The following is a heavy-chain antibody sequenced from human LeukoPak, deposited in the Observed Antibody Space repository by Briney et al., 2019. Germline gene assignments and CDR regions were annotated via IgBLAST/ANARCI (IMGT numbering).Heavy chain of an antibody. CDR2: ISGSGGST. J-gene: IGHJ4*02. Sequence: QSGGSLRLSCAASGFTFHSHSMNWVRQAPGKGLEWVSAISGSGGSTYYAGSVKGRFTISRDNSKNTLYLQMNSLRAEDTAVYYCAKDHKYCSGGSCYAGVEQNWGQGTLVTVSS. CDR1: GFTFHSHS. CDR3: AKDHKYCSGGSCYAGVEQN. V-gene: IGHV3-23*01. D-gene: IGHD2-15*01.